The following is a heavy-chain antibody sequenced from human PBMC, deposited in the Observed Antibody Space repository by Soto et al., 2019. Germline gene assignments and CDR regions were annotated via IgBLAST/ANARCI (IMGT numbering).Heavy chain of an antibody. D-gene: IGHD2-15*01. CDR3: ARVSNLVVVVAATPDYCYGTDV. J-gene: IGHJ6*02. CDR1: GGTFSSYA. Sequence: ASVKVSCKASGGTFSSYAISWVRQAPGQGLEWMGGIIPIFGTANYAQKFQGRVTITADESTSTAYMELSSLRSEDTAVYYCARVSNLVVVVAATPDYCYGTDVWCRGTAVTVS. V-gene: IGHV1-69*13. CDR2: IIPIFGTA.